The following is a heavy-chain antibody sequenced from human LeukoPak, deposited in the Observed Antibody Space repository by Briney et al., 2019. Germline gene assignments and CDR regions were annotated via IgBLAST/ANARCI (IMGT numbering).Heavy chain of an antibody. CDR2: IKEDGSEK. CDR3: ARTPPRYYFDY. Sequence: GGSLRLSCAASGFTFSSYWMTWVRQAPGKGLVWVANIKEDGSEKYYVDSVRGRFTISRDNAKNSLYLQMNSLRAEDTAVYYCARTPPRYYFDYWGQGTLVTVSS. J-gene: IGHJ4*02. CDR1: GFTFSSYW. V-gene: IGHV3-7*01.